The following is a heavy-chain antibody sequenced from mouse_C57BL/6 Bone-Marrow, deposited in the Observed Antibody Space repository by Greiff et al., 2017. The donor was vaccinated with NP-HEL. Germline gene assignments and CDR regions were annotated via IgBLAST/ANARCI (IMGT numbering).Heavy chain of an antibody. CDR2: ISSGSSTI. V-gene: IGHV5-17*01. CDR1: GFTFSDYG. CDR3: ARLRGYYAMDY. Sequence: EVNVVESGGGLVKPGGSLKLSCAASGFTFSDYGMHWVRQAPEKGLEWVAYISSGSSTIYYADTVKGRFTISRDNAKNTLFLQMTSLRSEDTAMYYCARLRGYYAMDYWGQGTSVTVSS. J-gene: IGHJ4*01.